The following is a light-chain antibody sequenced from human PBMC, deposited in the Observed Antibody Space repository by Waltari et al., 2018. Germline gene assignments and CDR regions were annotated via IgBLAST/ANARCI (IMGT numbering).Light chain of an antibody. Sequence: EIVMTQSPGTLSVSPGERATLSCRASQSVSSSLAWYQQKPGQAPRLLIYGASTRATGIPGRVSGSGSGTEFTLTISGLQSEDFAVYHCQQYSDWPLTFGQGTKVEI. V-gene: IGKV3-15*01. CDR3: QQYSDWPLT. CDR2: GAS. J-gene: IGKJ1*01. CDR1: QSVSSS.